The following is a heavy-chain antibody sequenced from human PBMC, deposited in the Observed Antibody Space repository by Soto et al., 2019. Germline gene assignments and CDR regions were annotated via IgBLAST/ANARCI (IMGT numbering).Heavy chain of an antibody. D-gene: IGHD3-22*01. CDR3: ARTFLGVIASPWFDP. J-gene: IGHJ5*02. V-gene: IGHV3-11*01. CDR2: ISSSGSTI. Sequence: GGSLRLSCAASGFTFSDYYMSWIRQAPGKGLEWVSYISSSGSTIYYADSVKGRFTISGDNAKNSLYLQMNSLRAEDTAVYYCARTFLGVIASPWFDPWGQGTLVTVSS. CDR1: GFTFSDYY.